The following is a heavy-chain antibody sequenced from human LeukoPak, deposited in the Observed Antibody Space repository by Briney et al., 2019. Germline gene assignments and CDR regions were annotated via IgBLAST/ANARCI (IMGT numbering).Heavy chain of an antibody. D-gene: IGHD2-2*01. V-gene: IGHV3-30*18. CDR1: GFTFSSYG. CDR3: AKGGYQLLSPRWGYFDY. Sequence: AGRALRLSCAASGFTFSSYGMHRGRPAPGKGLEGGAVISYDGSNKYYADSVKGRFTISRDNSKNTLYLQMNSLRAEDTAVYYCAKGGYQLLSPRWGYFDYWGQGTLVTVSS. CDR2: ISYDGSNK. J-gene: IGHJ4*02.